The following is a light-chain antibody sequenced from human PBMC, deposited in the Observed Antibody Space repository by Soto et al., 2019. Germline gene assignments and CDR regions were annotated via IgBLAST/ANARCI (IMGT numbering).Light chain of an antibody. CDR3: QQYNGDSYT. CDR1: QSGSWW. J-gene: IGKJ2*01. CDR2: DAS. V-gene: IGKV1-5*01. Sequence: DIQMTQSPSTLSVSVGDRVTITCRASQSGSWWLVWYQQRRGKGPKLLIYDASSLQSGVPSRFSGSGSGTEFTLTISSLQPEDFATYYCQQYNGDSYTFGQGTKLEI.